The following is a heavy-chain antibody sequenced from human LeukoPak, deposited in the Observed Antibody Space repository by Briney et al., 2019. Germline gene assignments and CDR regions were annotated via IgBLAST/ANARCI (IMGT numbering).Heavy chain of an antibody. J-gene: IGHJ2*01. CDR3: ARGVVYYDILTGYYVYWYFDL. Sequence: PSETLSLTCAVYGGSFSGYYWSWIRQPPGKGLEWIGEINHSGSTNYNPSLKSRVTIPVDTSKNQFSLKLSSVTAADTAVYYCARGVVYYDILTGYYVYWYFDLWGRGTLVTVSS. V-gene: IGHV4-34*01. CDR1: GGSFSGYY. CDR2: INHSGST. D-gene: IGHD3-9*01.